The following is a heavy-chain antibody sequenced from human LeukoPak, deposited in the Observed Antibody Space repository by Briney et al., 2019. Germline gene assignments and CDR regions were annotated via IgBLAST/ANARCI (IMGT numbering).Heavy chain of an antibody. D-gene: IGHD2-2*01. V-gene: IGHV1-18*01. CDR3: ARDLYCSSTSCYFFNSSRWYGIDC. CDR2: ISAYNGNT. Sequence: ASVKVSCKASGYTFTSNSISWVRQAPGQGLEWMGWISAYNGNTNYAQKLQGRVTMTTDTSTSTAYMELRILRSDDTAVYYCARDLYCSSTSCYFFNSSRWYGIDCWGQGTLVTVSS. J-gene: IGHJ4*02. CDR1: GYTFTSNS.